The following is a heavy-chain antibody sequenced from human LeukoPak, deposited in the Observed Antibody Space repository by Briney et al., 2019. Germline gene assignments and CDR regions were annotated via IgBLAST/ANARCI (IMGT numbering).Heavy chain of an antibody. V-gene: IGHV3-23*01. Sequence: GGSLRLSCAASGFTFSSYAMSWVRQAPGKGLEWVSAISGSGGSTYYADSVKGRFTISRGNSKSTLYLQMNSLRAEDTAVYYCAKRRLRGITIFGVVTGYNWFDPWGQGTLVTVSS. CDR1: GFTFSSYA. D-gene: IGHD3-3*01. CDR3: AKRRLRGITIFGVVTGYNWFDP. J-gene: IGHJ5*02. CDR2: ISGSGGST.